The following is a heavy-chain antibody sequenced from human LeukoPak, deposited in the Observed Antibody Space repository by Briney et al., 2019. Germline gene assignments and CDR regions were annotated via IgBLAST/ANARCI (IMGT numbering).Heavy chain of an antibody. CDR1: GGSISTYY. J-gene: IGHJ4*02. CDR2: IYYSGST. Sequence: PSETLSLTCDVSGGSISTYYWTWIRQPPGKGLEWMGYIYYSGSTNYNPSLKSRLTISVDTSKNQFSLKLNSVIAADTAVYYCARGARRDGYNFDYWGQGTLVTVSS. V-gene: IGHV4-59*01. CDR3: ARGARRDGYNFDY. D-gene: IGHD5-24*01.